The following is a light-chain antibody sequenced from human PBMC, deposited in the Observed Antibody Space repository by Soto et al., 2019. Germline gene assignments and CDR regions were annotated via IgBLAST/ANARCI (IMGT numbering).Light chain of an antibody. CDR1: SSDVGGYNY. CDR3: SSYTSSNTLSTYV. CDR2: DVS. J-gene: IGLJ1*01. Sequence: QSVLTQPASVSGSPGQSITISCTGTSSDVGGYNYVSWYQHHPGKAPKLMIYDVSNRPSGVSNRFSGSKSGNTASLIISGLQAEDEADYYCSSYTSSNTLSTYVFVTGTKVTVL. V-gene: IGLV2-14*03.